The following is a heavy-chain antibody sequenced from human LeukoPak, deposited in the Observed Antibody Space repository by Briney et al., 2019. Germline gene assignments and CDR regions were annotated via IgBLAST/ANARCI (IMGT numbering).Heavy chain of an antibody. CDR1: GYRFTSYW. J-gene: IGHJ4*02. CDR2: IYPDDSDT. Sequence: GESLKISCKGSGYRFTSYWIGWVRQMPGKGLEWMGVIYPDDSDTKYSPSFQGQVTISADKSISTAYLQWSSLKASDTAMYYCASASSSSSTWVEWGQGTLVTVSS. CDR3: ASASSSSSTWVE. D-gene: IGHD6-6*01. V-gene: IGHV5-51*01.